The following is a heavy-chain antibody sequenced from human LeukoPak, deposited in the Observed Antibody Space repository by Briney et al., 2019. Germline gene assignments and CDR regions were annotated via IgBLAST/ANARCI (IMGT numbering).Heavy chain of an antibody. V-gene: IGHV3-23*01. D-gene: IGHD3-22*01. Sequence: SGSGGSTYYADSVKGRFTISRDNSKNTLYLQMNSLRAEETAVYYCAKDLRGGDYYDSPENYWGQGTLVTVSS. CDR2: SGSGGST. CDR3: AKDLRGGDYYDSPENY. J-gene: IGHJ4*02.